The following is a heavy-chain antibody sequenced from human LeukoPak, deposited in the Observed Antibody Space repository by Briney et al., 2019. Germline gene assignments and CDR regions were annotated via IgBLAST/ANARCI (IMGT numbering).Heavy chain of an antibody. Sequence: GGSLRLSCAASGFTFRSYGLSWVRQAPGKGLEWVSGISGSGDSTYYAASVKGRLTISRDNSKNTLFLQMNSLRVDDTAVYYCATGGSGAARWFDPWGQGTLVTVSS. J-gene: IGHJ5*02. CDR1: GFTFRSYG. D-gene: IGHD6-6*01. CDR2: ISGSGDST. V-gene: IGHV3-23*01. CDR3: ATGGSGAARWFDP.